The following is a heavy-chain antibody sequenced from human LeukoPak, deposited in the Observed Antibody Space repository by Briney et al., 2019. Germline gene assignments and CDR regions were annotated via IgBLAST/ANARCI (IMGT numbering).Heavy chain of an antibody. CDR2: ISGSGGST. CDR3: AKEAERGYRGYWGTPFDY. CDR1: GFTFSSYA. J-gene: IGHJ4*02. D-gene: IGHD5-12*01. Sequence: PGGSLRLSCAASGFTFSSYAMSWVRQAPGKGLEWVSAISGSGGSTYYADSVKGRFTISRDNSKNTLYLQMNSLRAEDTAVYYCAKEAERGYRGYWGTPFDYGGKEPRATVPS. V-gene: IGHV3-23*01.